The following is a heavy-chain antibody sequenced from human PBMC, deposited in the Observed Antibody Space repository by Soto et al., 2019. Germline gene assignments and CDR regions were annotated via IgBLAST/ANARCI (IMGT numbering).Heavy chain of an antibody. D-gene: IGHD1-1*01. Sequence: SETLSLTCTVSGGSINTCDYYWVGFRQPPGKGLAWIGSICSSGTTYYNPSLKSRVTISVDTSRNQFSLRLNSVTAADTAVYYCARHRRETGTYAQPLDSWGQGTLVTVSS. CDR1: GGSINTCDYY. J-gene: IGHJ4*02. V-gene: IGHV4-39*01. CDR2: ICSSGTT. CDR3: ARHRRETGTYAQPLDS.